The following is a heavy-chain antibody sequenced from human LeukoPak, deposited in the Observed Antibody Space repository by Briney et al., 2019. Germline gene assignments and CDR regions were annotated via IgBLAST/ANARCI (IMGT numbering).Heavy chain of an antibody. CDR1: GGTFSSYA. Sequence: GSSVKVSCKASGGTFSSYAISWVRQAPGQGLEWMGWINPNSGGTNYAQKFQDRVTMTRDTSISTAYMELSRLRSDDTAVYYCASHSGWYVWFDPWGQGTLVTVSS. D-gene: IGHD6-19*01. J-gene: IGHJ5*02. V-gene: IGHV1-2*02. CDR2: INPNSGGT. CDR3: ASHSGWYVWFDP.